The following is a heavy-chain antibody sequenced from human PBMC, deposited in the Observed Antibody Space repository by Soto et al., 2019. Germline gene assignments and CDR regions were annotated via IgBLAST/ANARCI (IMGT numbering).Heavy chain of an antibody. J-gene: IGHJ4*02. CDR1: GYTFTSYG. CDR3: ARQEITMVRGVYHH. D-gene: IGHD3-10*01. V-gene: IGHV1-18*01. CDR2: ISAYNGNT. Sequence: SVEVSFKASGYTFTSYGISWVRQAPGQGLEWMGWISAYNGNTNYAQKLQGRVTMTTDTSTSTAYMELRSLRSDDTAVYYCARQEITMVRGVYHHWGQGTLVTVSS.